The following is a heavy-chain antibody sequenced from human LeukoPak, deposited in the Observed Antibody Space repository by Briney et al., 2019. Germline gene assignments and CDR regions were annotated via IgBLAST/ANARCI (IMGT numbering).Heavy chain of an antibody. CDR1: GFSFSSYW. CDR3: AREGAYGSGSYSDYFDY. J-gene: IGHJ4*02. CDR2: IKQDGSEK. V-gene: IGHV3-7*01. Sequence: GGSLRLSCAASGFSFSSYWVSWVRQAPGKGLEWVANIKQDGSEKYYVDSVKGRFTISRDNAKNSLYQQMNSLRAEDTAVYYCAREGAYGSGSYSDYFDYWGQGTLVTVSS. D-gene: IGHD3-10*01.